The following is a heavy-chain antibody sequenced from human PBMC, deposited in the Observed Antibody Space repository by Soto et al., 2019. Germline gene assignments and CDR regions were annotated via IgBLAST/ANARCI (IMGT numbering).Heavy chain of an antibody. D-gene: IGHD1-1*01. CDR3: ARSLVRNARFGY. J-gene: IGHJ4*02. CDR2: ISSITTI. CDR1: GVSFSIYG. Sequence: PAWCLRLSRAASGVSFSIYGMTGACQAPGKGLEWVSYISSITTIYYADSVKGRFTTSRDNAKNSLYLQMNSLRDEDMAVYYCARSLVRNARFGYWGQGTLVTVPS. V-gene: IGHV3-48*02.